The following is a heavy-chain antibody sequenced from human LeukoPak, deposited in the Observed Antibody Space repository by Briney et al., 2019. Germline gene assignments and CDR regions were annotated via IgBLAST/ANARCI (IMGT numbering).Heavy chain of an antibody. J-gene: IGHJ4*02. CDR1: GFTFSSYG. D-gene: IGHD4-17*01. Sequence: QSGGSLRLSCAASGFTFSSYGMHWVRQPQGEGLEWVAVISYDGSKKYSAESVKGRFSISRDNSKNTLYLQMNSLRAEDTAVYYCARAGYGVTYYFDYWGQGTLVTVSS. CDR2: ISYDGSKK. CDR3: ARAGYGVTYYFDY. V-gene: IGHV3-30*03.